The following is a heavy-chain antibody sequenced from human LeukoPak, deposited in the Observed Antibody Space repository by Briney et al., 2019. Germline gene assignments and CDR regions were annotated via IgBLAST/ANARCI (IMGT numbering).Heavy chain of an antibody. CDR3: TRYRDIVVVPAAIVDY. CDR2: IRSKAYGGTT. Sequence: PGGSLRLSCTASGFTFGDYATSWVRQAPGKGLEWVGFIRSKAYGGTTEYAASVKGRFTISRDDSKSIAYLQMNSLKTEDTAVYYCTRYRDIVVVPAAIVDYWGQGTLVTVSS. V-gene: IGHV3-49*04. CDR1: GFTFGDYA. J-gene: IGHJ4*02. D-gene: IGHD2-2*01.